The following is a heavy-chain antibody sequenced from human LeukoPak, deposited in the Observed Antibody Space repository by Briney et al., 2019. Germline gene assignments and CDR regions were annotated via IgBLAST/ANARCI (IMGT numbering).Heavy chain of an antibody. CDR1: GYSFTSFW. CDR2: TPPGDSDP. Sequence: GESLKISCKGSGYSFTSFWIAWVRQMPGKGLEWMGSTPPGDSDPKYSPSFQGQVTISADNSISTAYLLWSSLKASDTAMYYCARIHSYRVDFWGPGTLVTVSS. J-gene: IGHJ4*02. D-gene: IGHD3-10*01. CDR3: ARIHSYRVDF. V-gene: IGHV5-51*01.